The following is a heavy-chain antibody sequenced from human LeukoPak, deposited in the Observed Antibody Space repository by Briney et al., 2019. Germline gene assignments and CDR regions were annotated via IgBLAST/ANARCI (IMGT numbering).Heavy chain of an antibody. Sequence: GGSLRLSCAASGFTFSSYAMSWVRQAPGKGLEWVSGISWNSGSIGYADSVKGRFTISRDNAKNSLYLQMNSLRAEDTALYYCAKDIWRTGTVLDAFDIWGQGTMVTVSS. D-gene: IGHD1-1*01. J-gene: IGHJ3*02. CDR3: AKDIWRTGTVLDAFDI. CDR2: ISWNSGSI. V-gene: IGHV3-9*01. CDR1: GFTFSSYA.